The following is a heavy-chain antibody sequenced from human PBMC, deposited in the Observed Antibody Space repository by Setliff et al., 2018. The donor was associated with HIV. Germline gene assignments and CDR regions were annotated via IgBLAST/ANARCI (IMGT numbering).Heavy chain of an antibody. Sequence: SETLSRTCFVSGRSISSGTYYWSWIRQPAGKGLEWIGRIYTSGSTDYKPCLKSRVTITVDTSQNQFSLKLSSVTAADTAVYYCAREGDYNFDNTGYLRGGYYYYCMDVWGKGTTVTVSS. V-gene: IGHV4-61*02. CDR3: AREGDYNFDNTGYLRGGYYYYCMDV. CDR2: IYTSGST. J-gene: IGHJ6*03. CDR1: GRSISSGTYY. D-gene: IGHD3-22*01.